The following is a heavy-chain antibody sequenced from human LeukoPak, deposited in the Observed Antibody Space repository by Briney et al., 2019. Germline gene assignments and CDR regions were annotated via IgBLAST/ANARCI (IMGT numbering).Heavy chain of an antibody. CDR2: INHSGST. D-gene: IGHD3-22*01. J-gene: IGHJ4*02. V-gene: IGHV4-34*01. Sequence: SETLSLTCAVYGGSFSGYYWSWIRQPPGKGLEWIGEINHSGSTNYNPSLKSRVTISVDTSKNQFSLKLSSVTAADTAVYYCARVGRRYYYDSSGYYFWGQGTLVTVSS. CDR1: GGSFSGYY. CDR3: ARVGRRYYYDSSGYYF.